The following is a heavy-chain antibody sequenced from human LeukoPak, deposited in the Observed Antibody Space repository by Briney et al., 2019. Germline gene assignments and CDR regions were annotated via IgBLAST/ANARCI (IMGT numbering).Heavy chain of an antibody. D-gene: IGHD3-10*01. V-gene: IGHV4-39*01. CDR3: ARYTSGNNNYFDP. CDR1: GGSISDQSRY. CDR2: ISYSGTT. J-gene: IGHJ5*02. Sequence: SETLSLTCTVSGGSISDQSRYWVWVRQPPGEGLEWIATISYSGTTYYNPSLRSRVTISVDTSNSQFSLRLNSVTTSDAAVYYCARYTSGNNNYFDPWDQGTLVTVSS.